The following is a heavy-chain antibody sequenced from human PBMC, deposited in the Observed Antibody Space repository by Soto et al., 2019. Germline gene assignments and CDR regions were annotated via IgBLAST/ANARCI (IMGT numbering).Heavy chain of an antibody. Sequence: PSETLSLTCAVYGGSFSGYFWSWIRQSPGKGLEWIGQINHSGNTNYHPSLKSRVTISVDTSKNQFSLKLTSVTAADTAMYYCARGRLPYYYYYGMAVWGQGTTVTVSS. CDR1: GGSFSGYF. J-gene: IGHJ6*02. CDR2: INHSGNT. CDR3: ARGRLPYYYYYGMAV. D-gene: IGHD2-21*02. V-gene: IGHV4-34*01.